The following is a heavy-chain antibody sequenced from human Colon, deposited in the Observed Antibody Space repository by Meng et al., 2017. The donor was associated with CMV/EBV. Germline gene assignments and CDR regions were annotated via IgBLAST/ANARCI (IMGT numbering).Heavy chain of an antibody. D-gene: IGHD2-2*01. Sequence: ASVKVSCKASGYSFTNYNINWVRQAPGQGLEWMGWISTYNGNTNYAQNFQGRVTMTTDTSTRTAYMEMRSLRSDDTAVYYCARVVVVPSDYYTMDVWGQGTAVTVSS. J-gene: IGHJ6*02. V-gene: IGHV1-18*04. CDR3: ARVVVVPSDYYTMDV. CDR1: GYSFTNYN. CDR2: ISTYNGNT.